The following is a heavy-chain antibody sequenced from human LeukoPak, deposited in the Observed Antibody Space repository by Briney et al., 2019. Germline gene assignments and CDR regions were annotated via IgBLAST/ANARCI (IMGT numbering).Heavy chain of an antibody. D-gene: IGHD4-17*01. Sequence: SETLSLTCAVYGGSFSGYYWSWIRQPPGKGLEWIGEINHSGSTNYNPSLKSRVTISVDTSKNQFSLKLSSVTAADTAVYYCARVRDGDYALAYWGQGTLVTVSS. CDR2: INHSGST. CDR3: ARVRDGDYALAY. CDR1: GGSFSGYY. V-gene: IGHV4-34*01. J-gene: IGHJ4*02.